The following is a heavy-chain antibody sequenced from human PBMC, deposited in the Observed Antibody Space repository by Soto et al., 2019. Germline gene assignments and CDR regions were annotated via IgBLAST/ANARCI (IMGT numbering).Heavy chain of an antibody. J-gene: IGHJ4*02. Sequence: EVQLVESGGGLVQPGGSLRLSCAASGFTFSSYWMSWVRQAPGKGLEWVANIKQDGSEKYYMDSVKGRFTISRDNAKNSLYLQMNSLRAEDTAVYYCARDSTLYYGDSYFDYWGQGTLVTVSS. CDR1: GFTFSSYW. D-gene: IGHD4-17*01. CDR3: ARDSTLYYGDSYFDY. CDR2: IKQDGSEK. V-gene: IGHV3-7*05.